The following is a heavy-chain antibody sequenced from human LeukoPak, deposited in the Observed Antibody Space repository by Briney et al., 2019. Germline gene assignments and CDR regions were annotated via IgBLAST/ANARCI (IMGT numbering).Heavy chain of an antibody. Sequence: AASVKVSXKASGGTFSSYAISWVRPAPGQGLEWMGGIIRMFGIANYAQKLRGGVTISADESTSKAYMELSSLRSEDTAVYYCARGVVVPAAIGYYYMDVWGKGTTVTVSS. J-gene: IGHJ6*03. V-gene: IGHV1-69*13. CDR1: GGTFSSYA. CDR3: ARGVVVPAAIGYYYMDV. CDR2: IIRMFGIA. D-gene: IGHD2-2*02.